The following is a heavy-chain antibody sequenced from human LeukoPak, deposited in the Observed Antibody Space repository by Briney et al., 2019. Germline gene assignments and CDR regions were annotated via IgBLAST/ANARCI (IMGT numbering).Heavy chain of an antibody. Sequence: GGSLRLSCAASGFPFSGYSLTWVRQAPGKGLEWISYISSSNTIYYADSVKGRFTISRDNAKNSLYLQMNSLTADDTAVYYCARLAVAGDYWGQGTLVTVSS. J-gene: IGHJ4*02. D-gene: IGHD6-19*01. CDR2: ISSSNTI. CDR1: GFPFSGYS. V-gene: IGHV3-48*01. CDR3: ARLAVAGDY.